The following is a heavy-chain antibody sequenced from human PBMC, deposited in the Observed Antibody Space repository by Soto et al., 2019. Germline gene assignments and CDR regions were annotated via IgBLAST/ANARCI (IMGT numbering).Heavy chain of an antibody. CDR2: MNGEGTRT. D-gene: IGHD3-10*01. J-gene: IGHJ4*02. V-gene: IGHV3-74*01. CDR3: VKVGGTQFLVPDY. Sequence: EVRLVQSGGGLVQPGGSLTVSCEGSGFTFSYYWMHWVRQVPGKGFVWVARMNGEGTRTTYADFVEGRFTIARDNAKNTLFLQMNSLRVDDTAIYYCVKVGGTQFLVPDYWGQGTLVTVSS. CDR1: GFTFSYYW.